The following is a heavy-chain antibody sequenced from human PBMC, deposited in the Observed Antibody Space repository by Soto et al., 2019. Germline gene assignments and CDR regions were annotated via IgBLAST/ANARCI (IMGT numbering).Heavy chain of an antibody. J-gene: IGHJ4*02. Sequence: SETLSLTCSVSGGSISGYYWSWIRQAPGKGLEWIGYVYDTGSTSYNPSLQSRVTISVDTSKKQFSLSLRLVTAADTAVYFCARSRAVPSSHFDHWGQGTRVTVSS. CDR3: ARSRAVPSSHFDH. CDR1: GGSISGYY. CDR2: VYDTGST. D-gene: IGHD6-6*01. V-gene: IGHV4-59*01.